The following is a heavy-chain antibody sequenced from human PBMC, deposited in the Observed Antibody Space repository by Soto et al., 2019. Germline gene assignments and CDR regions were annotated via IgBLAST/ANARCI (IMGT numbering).Heavy chain of an antibody. CDR3: ARDLYSRPSSYGMDV. CDR2: ISSSSSYI. D-gene: IGHD6-13*01. CDR1: GFTFSSYS. V-gene: IGHV3-21*01. J-gene: IGHJ6*02. Sequence: PGGSLRLSCAASGFTFSSYSMNWVRQAPGKGLELVSSISSSSSYIYYADSVKGRFTISRDNAKNSLYLQMNSLRAEDTAVYYCARDLYSRPSSYGMDVWGQGTTVTVSS.